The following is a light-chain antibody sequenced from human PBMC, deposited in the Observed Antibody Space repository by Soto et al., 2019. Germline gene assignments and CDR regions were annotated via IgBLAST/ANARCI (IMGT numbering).Light chain of an antibody. CDR3: RSYTSSSTRV. CDR2: EVT. Sequence: QSALTQPASVSGSPGQSITISCTGTSSDVGGYNYVSWYQHHPGKAPKFMIYEVTNRPSGVSNRFSGSKSGNTASLTISGLQAEDEADYYCRSYTSSSTRVFGPGTKLTVL. V-gene: IGLV2-14*01. J-gene: IGLJ1*01. CDR1: SSDVGGYNY.